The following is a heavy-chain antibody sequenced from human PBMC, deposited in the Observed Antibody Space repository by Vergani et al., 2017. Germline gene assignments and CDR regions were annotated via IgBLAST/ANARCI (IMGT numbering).Heavy chain of an antibody. D-gene: IGHD4-11*01. V-gene: IGHV4-34*01. J-gene: IGHJ6*03. CDR3: ARVNTETNGHLYYYDYMDV. CDR2: IDHTGRP. CDR1: GGSFTSYH. Sequence: QVQLQQWGGGLLKPSETLSLTCVVNGGSFTSYHWTWIRQSPGEGLEWVGDIDHTGRPDYNPSLKSRLNMSVDKSRNQFSLTLNSVTATDTAIYFCARVNTETNGHLYYYDYMDVWGQGTAVTVS.